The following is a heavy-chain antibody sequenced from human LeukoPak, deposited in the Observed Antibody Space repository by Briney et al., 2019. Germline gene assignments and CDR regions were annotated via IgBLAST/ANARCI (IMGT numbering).Heavy chain of an antibody. V-gene: IGHV4-4*07. J-gene: IGHJ4*02. CDR1: GGSISSYY. CDR3: VAGSGGDEWEPYGFDY. CDR2: IYTSGST. D-gene: IGHD1-26*01. Sequence: SETLSLTCTVSGGSISSYYWSWIRQPAGKGLEWIGRIYTSGSTNYNPSLKSRVTMSVDTSKNQFSLKLNSVTAADTAVYYCVAGSGGDEWEPYGFDYWGQGTLVTVYS.